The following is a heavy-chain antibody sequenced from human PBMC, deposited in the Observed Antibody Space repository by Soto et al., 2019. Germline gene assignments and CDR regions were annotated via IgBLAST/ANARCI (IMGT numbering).Heavy chain of an antibody. V-gene: IGHV1-69*01. Sequence: QVQLVQSGAEVKKPGSSVKVSCKASGGTFSSYAISWVRQAPGQGLEWMGGIIPIFGTANYAQKFQGRVTITADESTRTAYMELSSLRSEDTAVYYCASHDRRGFLEWLSYPNFDYWGQGTLVTVSS. CDR1: GGTFSSYA. CDR2: IIPIFGTA. J-gene: IGHJ4*02. D-gene: IGHD3-3*01. CDR3: ASHDRRGFLEWLSYPNFDY.